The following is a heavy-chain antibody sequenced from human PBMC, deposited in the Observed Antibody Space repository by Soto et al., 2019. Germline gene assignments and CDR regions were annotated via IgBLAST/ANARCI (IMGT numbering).Heavy chain of an antibody. CDR3: VNDVPLDYYDSSEIYGMDV. CDR1: GFTFSSYA. J-gene: IGHJ6*02. Sequence: GGSLRLSCSASGFTFSSYAMHWVRQAPGKGLEYVSAISSNGGSTYYADSVKGRFTISRDNSKNTLYLQMSSLRAEDTAVYYCVNDVPLDYYDSSEIYGMDVWGQGTTVTVSS. CDR2: ISSNGGST. D-gene: IGHD3-22*01. V-gene: IGHV3-64D*08.